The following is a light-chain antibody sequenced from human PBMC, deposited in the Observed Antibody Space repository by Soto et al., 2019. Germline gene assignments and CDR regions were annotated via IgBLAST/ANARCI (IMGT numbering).Light chain of an antibody. CDR1: QSITDY. CDR3: QQSYSTPWT. V-gene: IGKV1-39*01. J-gene: IGKJ1*01. CDR2: GAS. Sequence: DIQMTQSPSSLSASVGDRVTITCRASQSITDYLNWYEQKPGKAPKRLIFGASTLQTGVPSRFSGSGSGTDFTLTINSLQPEDSAPYFCQQSYSTPWTFGQGTKVEIK.